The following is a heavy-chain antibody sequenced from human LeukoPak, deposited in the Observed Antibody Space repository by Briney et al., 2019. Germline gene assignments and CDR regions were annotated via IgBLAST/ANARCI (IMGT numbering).Heavy chain of an antibody. V-gene: IGHV3-23*01. CDR3: AIEGSSSLTLDY. D-gene: IGHD6-6*01. J-gene: IGHJ4*02. CDR2: ISGSGGNT. CDR1: GFSFSDYW. Sequence: PGGSLRLSCAASGFSFSDYWMDWVRQAPGKGLEWVSAISGSGGNTYYADSVKGRFTISRDNSKNTLYLQMNSLRAEDTAIYYCAIEGSSSLTLDYWGQGTLVTVSS.